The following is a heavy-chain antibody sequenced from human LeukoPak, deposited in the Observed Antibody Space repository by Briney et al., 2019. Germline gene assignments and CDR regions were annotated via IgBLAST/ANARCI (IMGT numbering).Heavy chain of an antibody. Sequence: ASETLSLTCTVSGGSISSSSYYWGWIRQPPGKGLEWIGSIYYSGSTYYNPSLKSRVTISVDTSKNQFSLKLSSVTAADTAVYYCARAKPYVWGSYYMSQTYYYYMDVWGKGTTVTVSS. D-gene: IGHD3-16*01. J-gene: IGHJ6*03. CDR1: GGSISSSSYY. V-gene: IGHV4-39*07. CDR3: ARAKPYVWGSYYMSQTYYYYMDV. CDR2: IYYSGST.